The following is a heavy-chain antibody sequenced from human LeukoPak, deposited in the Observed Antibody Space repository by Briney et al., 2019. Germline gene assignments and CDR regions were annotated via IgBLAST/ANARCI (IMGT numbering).Heavy chain of an antibody. CDR1: GFTFSSYA. V-gene: IGHV3-23*01. CDR3: ARGSSEYSYNYPHFDY. D-gene: IGHD3-16*01. Sequence: GGSLRLSCAASGFTFSSYAMSWVRQAPGKGLEWVSAISGSGGSTYYADSVKGRFTISRDNSKNTLYLHINSLTTEDTAVYYCARGSSEYSYNYPHFDYWGQETLVTVSS. J-gene: IGHJ4*02. CDR2: ISGSGGST.